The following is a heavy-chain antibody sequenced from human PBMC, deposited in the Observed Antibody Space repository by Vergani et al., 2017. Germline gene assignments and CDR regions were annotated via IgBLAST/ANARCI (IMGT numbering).Heavy chain of an antibody. CDR1: GGSISRGSYD. CDR2: IYTSGST. Sequence: QVQLEESGPGLVKPSQTLSLTCTVSGGSISRGSYDWSWIRQPAGKGLEWIGRIYTSGSTNYNPPPKSRVTLSVDTCKNQFSLKLSSVTAADTAVYYCARETYQQLETYYYYYYMDVCGKASSVTVSS. D-gene: IGHD6-13*01. CDR3: ARETYQQLETYYYYYYMDV. V-gene: IGHV4-61*02. J-gene: IGHJ6*03.